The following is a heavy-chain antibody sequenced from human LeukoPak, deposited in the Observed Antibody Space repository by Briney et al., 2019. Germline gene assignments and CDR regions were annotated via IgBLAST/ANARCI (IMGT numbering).Heavy chain of an antibody. CDR1: DYSISSGDY. D-gene: IGHD3-22*01. CDR3: ARNDSSGYFDY. V-gene: IGHV4-38-2*01. Sequence: SETLSLTCAVSDYSISSGDYWGWIRQPPGKGLEWIGSVYYSGSTHYSPSLKNRVTISVDTSTNQFSLKLRSVTAADTALYYCARNDSSGYFDYWGQGTLVTVPS. J-gene: IGHJ4*02. CDR2: VYYSGST.